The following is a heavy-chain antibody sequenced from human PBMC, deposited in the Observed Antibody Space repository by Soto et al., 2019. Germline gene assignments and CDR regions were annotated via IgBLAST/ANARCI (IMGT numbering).Heavy chain of an antibody. V-gene: IGHV5-51*01. CDR1: GYSFTSYL. J-gene: IGHJ6*02. Sequence: PGESLKISCKGSGYSFTSYLICWVRQMPGKGLEWMGIIYPGDSDTRYSPSFQGQVNISADKSISTAYLQWSSLKASDTAMYYCERSSRRNYYYYYYGMDVWGQGTTVTVSS. CDR3: ERSSRRNYYYYYYGMDV. CDR2: IYPGDSDT.